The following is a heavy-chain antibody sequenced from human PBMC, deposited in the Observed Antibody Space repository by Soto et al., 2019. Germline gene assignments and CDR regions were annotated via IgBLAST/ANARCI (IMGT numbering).Heavy chain of an antibody. CDR3: ARDDFSGRRTHDF. D-gene: IGHD3-10*01. CDR2: VYFSGDT. CDR1: SDSVRNYY. V-gene: IGHV4-4*07. J-gene: IGHJ4*02. Sequence: PSETLSLTCTISSDSVRNYYWSWIRQPAGKTLELTGRVYFSGDTNYNPSLKSRVTMSVDTSKNQFPLMLSSVTAADTAVYYCARDDFSGRRTHDFWGQGTKVTVSS.